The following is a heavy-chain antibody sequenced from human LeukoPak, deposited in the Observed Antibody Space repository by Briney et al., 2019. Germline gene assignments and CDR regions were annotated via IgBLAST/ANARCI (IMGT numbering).Heavy chain of an antibody. CDR1: GCTFGDYA. J-gene: IGHJ4*02. Sequence: GSLRLSCTASGCTFGDYAMTWVRQAPGKGLEWVSAISGSGSSTYYADSVKGRFTISRDNSKNTLYLQMNSLRAEDTAVYYCARGLLSGGYYNRILHNRKYYFDYWGQGTLVTVSS. CDR3: ARGLLSGGYYNRILHNRKYYFDY. D-gene: IGHD1-26*01. CDR2: ISGSGSST. V-gene: IGHV3-23*01.